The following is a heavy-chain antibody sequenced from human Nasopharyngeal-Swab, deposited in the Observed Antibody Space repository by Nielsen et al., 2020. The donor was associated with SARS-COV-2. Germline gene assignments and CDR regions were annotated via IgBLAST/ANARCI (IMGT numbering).Heavy chain of an antibody. J-gene: IGHJ6*02. V-gene: IGHV1-2*02. CDR2: INPNSGGT. CDR1: GYTFTGYY. CDR3: ARADGDAGYGMDV. D-gene: IGHD4-17*01. Sequence: ASVKVSCKASGYTFTGYYMHWVRQAPGQGLEWMGWINPNSGGTNYAQKFQDRVTMTRDTSISTAYMELSRLRSEDTAVYYCARADGDAGYGMDVWGQGTTVTVSS.